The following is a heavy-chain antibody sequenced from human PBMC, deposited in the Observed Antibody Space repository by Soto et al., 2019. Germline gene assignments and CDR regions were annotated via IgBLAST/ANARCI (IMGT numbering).Heavy chain of an antibody. J-gene: IGHJ4*02. D-gene: IGHD2-8*02. CDR2: IWGDGSDK. V-gene: IGHV3-33*01. Sequence: GKSQRLSCAASGFTFSVYAIHCVRQAPGKGLEWVAAIWGDGSDKKYADSVKGRFTVSRDNSKNTLYLQMNSLRDEDTAVYFCARSGDCTGPSCHLRGPFDSWRQGPMGTSPQ. CDR1: GFTFSVYA. CDR3: ARSGDCTGPSCHLRGPFDS.